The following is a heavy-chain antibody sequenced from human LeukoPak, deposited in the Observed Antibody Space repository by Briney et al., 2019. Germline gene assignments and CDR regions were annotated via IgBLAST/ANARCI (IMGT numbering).Heavy chain of an antibody. CDR1: DGSISSYY. D-gene: IGHD6-19*01. J-gene: IGHJ4*02. Sequence: SETLSLTCTVSDGSISSYYWSSIRQPPGKGLEWIGYIYYSGSTNYNPSLKSRVTISVDSSKNQFSLKLSSVTAADTAVYYCARHVAKAVAGPDYFDYWGQGTLVTVSS. CDR2: IYYSGST. V-gene: IGHV4-59*08. CDR3: ARHVAKAVAGPDYFDY.